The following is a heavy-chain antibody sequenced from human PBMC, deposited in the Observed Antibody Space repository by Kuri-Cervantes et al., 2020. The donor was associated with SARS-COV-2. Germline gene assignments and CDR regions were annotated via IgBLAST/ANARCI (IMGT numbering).Heavy chain of an antibody. CDR3: ARVGLGGDFDY. CDR1: GFTFSSYS. CDR2: ISSSSSYI. D-gene: IGHD3-16*01. J-gene: IGHJ4*02. Sequence: GESLKISCAASGFTFSSYSMNWVRQAPGKGLEWVSSISSSSSYIYYADSVKGRFTISRDNAKNSLYLQMNSLRAEDTAVYYCARVGLGGDFDYWGQGTLVTVS. V-gene: IGHV3-21*01.